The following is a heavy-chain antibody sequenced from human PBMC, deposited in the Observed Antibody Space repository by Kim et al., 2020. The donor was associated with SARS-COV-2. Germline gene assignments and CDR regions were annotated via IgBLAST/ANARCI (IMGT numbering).Heavy chain of an antibody. D-gene: IGHD1-26*01. CDR3: AKRLVGGFTAMDY. Sequence: YGDAAKDRFTITRDNAKNTVYQQMSSLRDEDTAVYYCAKRLVGGFTAMDYWGQGTVVTVSS. J-gene: IGHJ4*02. V-gene: IGHV3-23*01.